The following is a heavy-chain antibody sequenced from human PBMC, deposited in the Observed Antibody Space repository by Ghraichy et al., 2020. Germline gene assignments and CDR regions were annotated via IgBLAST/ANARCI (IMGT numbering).Heavy chain of an antibody. CDR2: INHSGST. CDR1: GGSFSGYY. Sequence: SQTLSLTCAVYGGSFSGYYWSWIRQPPGKGLEWIGEINHSGSTNYNPSLKSRVTISVDTSKNQFSLKLSSVTAADTAVYYCASRRIAARPMDVWGQGTTVTVSS. CDR3: ASRRIAARPMDV. D-gene: IGHD6-6*01. J-gene: IGHJ6*02. V-gene: IGHV4-34*01.